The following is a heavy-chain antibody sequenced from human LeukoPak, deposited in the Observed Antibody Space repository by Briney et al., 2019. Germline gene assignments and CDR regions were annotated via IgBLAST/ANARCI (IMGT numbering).Heavy chain of an antibody. D-gene: IGHD6-19*01. Sequence: GGSLRLSCAASGFTLDTYWMHWVRQAPATGLVWVARINSDGSSTSYADSVKGRFTISRDNAKNVLYLQLNSLRADDTAVYYCARDHFSGCPDYWGQGTLVTVSS. J-gene: IGHJ4*02. CDR1: GFTLDTYW. CDR3: ARDHFSGCPDY. V-gene: IGHV3-74*01. CDR2: INSDGSST.